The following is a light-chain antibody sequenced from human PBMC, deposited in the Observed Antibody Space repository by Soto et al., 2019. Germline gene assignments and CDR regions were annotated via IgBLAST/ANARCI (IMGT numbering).Light chain of an antibody. Sequence: DIQMTQSPSTLSASVGDRVTITCRASQSINDWLAWYQQKPGQAPKLLIYKASSLESGVPSRFSGRGSGTEFTLTISSLQPDDFAIYYCQQYNDYWAFGQGTKVEIK. V-gene: IGKV1-5*03. CDR2: KAS. CDR3: QQYNDYWA. CDR1: QSINDW. J-gene: IGKJ1*01.